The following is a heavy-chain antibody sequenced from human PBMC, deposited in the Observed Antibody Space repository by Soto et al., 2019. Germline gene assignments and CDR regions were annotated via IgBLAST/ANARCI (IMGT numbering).Heavy chain of an antibody. J-gene: IGHJ5*01. CDR3: AKDFPTWGSLPDPVASDS. CDR2: ISYEGTKK. D-gene: IGHD3-16*01. V-gene: IGHV3-30*18. Sequence: QVQLVESGGGVVQPGRSLRLSCAASGFTFSSYGIHWVRQAPGKGLEWVAGISYEGTKKDYADSVKGRFTISRDNPSQTVFLRMDSLSTAETAIYYCAKDFPTWGSLPDPVASDSWGQGTQVIVS. CDR1: GFTFSSYG.